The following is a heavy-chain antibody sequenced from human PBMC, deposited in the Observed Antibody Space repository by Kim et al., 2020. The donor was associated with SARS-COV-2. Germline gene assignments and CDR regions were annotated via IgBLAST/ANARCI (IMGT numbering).Heavy chain of an antibody. V-gene: IGHV6-1*01. Sequence: AVSVKSRITINPATAKNQFSLQLNSVTPEDTAVYYCAGGGSSWYTLCFDYWGQGTLVTVSS. CDR3: AGGGSSWYTLCFDY. J-gene: IGHJ4*02. D-gene: IGHD6-13*01.